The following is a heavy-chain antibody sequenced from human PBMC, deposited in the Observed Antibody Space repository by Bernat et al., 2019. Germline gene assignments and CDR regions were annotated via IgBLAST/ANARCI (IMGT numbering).Heavy chain of an antibody. Sequence: EVLLVESGGGLVRPGGSRRLSCAASGFTFSNAWMSWVRQAPGKGLEWVGRIKSKTDCGITDYAAPVKDRFTISRDDSENTLYLQMNSLKTEDTAVYYCTTLKTTWVYWGQGTLLTVSS. CDR2: IKSKTDCGIT. CDR3: TTLKTTWVY. J-gene: IGHJ4*02. V-gene: IGHV3-15*01. CDR1: GFTFSNAW. D-gene: IGHD1-1*01.